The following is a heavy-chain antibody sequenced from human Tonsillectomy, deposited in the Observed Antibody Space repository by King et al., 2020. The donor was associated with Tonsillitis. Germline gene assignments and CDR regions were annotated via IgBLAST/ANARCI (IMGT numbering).Heavy chain of an antibody. J-gene: IGHJ4*02. CDR1: GYTFTSYG. D-gene: IGHD4-23*01. CDR2: ISTYNGNT. Sequence: QLVQSGAEVKKPGASVKVSCKASGYTFTSYGISWVRQAPGQGLEWMGWISTYNGNTNYAQKVQGRVTMTTDTSTSTAYMDLRSLGSDDTAVYYCARVMEYGGSSAIDYWGQGTLVTVSS. CDR3: ARVMEYGGSSAIDY. V-gene: IGHV1-18*04.